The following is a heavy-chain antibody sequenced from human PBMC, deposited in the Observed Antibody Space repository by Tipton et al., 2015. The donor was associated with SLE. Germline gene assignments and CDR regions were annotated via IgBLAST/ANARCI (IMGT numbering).Heavy chain of an antibody. CDR1: GFTFSNYP. CDR2: ISGSGYST. CDR3: VRKALTTVTFFDY. J-gene: IGHJ4*02. V-gene: IGHV3-23*01. D-gene: IGHD4-17*01. Sequence: SLRLSCTASGFTFSNYPMSWVRQAPGKGLEWVSAISGSGYSTYYADSVKGRLTISRDNSKNTLFLQMNSLRAEDTAVYYCVRKALTTVTFFDYWGQGTLVTVSS.